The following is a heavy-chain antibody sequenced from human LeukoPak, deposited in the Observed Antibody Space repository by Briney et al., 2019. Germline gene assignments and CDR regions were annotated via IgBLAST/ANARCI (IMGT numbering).Heavy chain of an antibody. J-gene: IGHJ3*02. CDR1: GFTFSSYW. Sequence: PGGSLRLSCAASGFTFSSYWMSWVRQAPGKGLEWVVNIKQDGSEKYYVDSVKGRFTISRDNAKNSLYLQMNSLRAEDTAVYYCARDWGVPAALDAFDIWGQGTMVTVSS. CDR3: ARDWGVPAALDAFDI. CDR2: IKQDGSEK. D-gene: IGHD2-2*01. V-gene: IGHV3-7*01.